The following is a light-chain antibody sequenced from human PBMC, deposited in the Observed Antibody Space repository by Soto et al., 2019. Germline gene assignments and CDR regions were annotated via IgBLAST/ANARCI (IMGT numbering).Light chain of an antibody. V-gene: IGKV3-20*01. J-gene: IGKJ1*01. CDR3: QRYGSPPLWT. CDR2: DAS. CDR1: QSVRNNY. Sequence: EIVLTQSPGTLSLSIGERATLTCRASQSVRNNYLAWYQQKPGQAPRLLIYDASSRATGIPDRFSGSESGTDFTLTITRLEPEDCGVYYCQRYGSPPLWTFGQGTKVEIK.